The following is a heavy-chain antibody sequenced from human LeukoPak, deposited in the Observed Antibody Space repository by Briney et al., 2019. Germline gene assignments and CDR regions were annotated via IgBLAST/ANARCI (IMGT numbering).Heavy chain of an antibody. D-gene: IGHD3-10*01. CDR1: GGSISSYY. V-gene: IGHV4-4*07. J-gene: IGHJ5*01. Sequence: SETLSLTCTVSGGSISSYYWSWIRQPAGKGLEWIGRIYTSGGTNYNPSLKSRVTISVDNSKNQFSLNLTSVTAADTAVYYCARGGSGSSPFDSWGQGTLVTVSS. CDR2: IYTSGGT. CDR3: ARGGSGSSPFDS.